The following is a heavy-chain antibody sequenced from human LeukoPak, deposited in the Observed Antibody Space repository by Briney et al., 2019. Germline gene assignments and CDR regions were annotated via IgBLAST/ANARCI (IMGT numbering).Heavy chain of an antibody. CDR2: INSDGSST. CDR1: GFTFSSYW. D-gene: IGHD3-10*01. CDR3: STGSGHAFDI. Sequence: GGSLRLSCAASGFTFSSYWMHWVRQVPGKGLVWVSRINSDGSSTSYADSVKGRFTISRDNAKNTLYVQMNSLRAEDTVVYYCSTGSGHAFDIWGRGTMVTVSS. J-gene: IGHJ3*02. V-gene: IGHV3-74*01.